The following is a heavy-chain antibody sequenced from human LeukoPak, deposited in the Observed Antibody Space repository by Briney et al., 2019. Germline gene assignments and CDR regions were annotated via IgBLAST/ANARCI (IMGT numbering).Heavy chain of an antibody. V-gene: IGHV4-30-2*01. J-gene: IGHJ4*02. CDR1: GGSISSGGYS. CDR3: ARGIRVRSGSYPHFDY. D-gene: IGHD3-10*01. CDR2: IYHSGST. Sequence: TLSLTCAVSGGSISSGGYSWSWIRQPPGKGLEWIGYIYHSGSTYYNPSLKSRVTISVDRSKNQFSLKLSSVTAADTAVYYCARGIRVRSGSYPHFDYWDQGTLVTVSS.